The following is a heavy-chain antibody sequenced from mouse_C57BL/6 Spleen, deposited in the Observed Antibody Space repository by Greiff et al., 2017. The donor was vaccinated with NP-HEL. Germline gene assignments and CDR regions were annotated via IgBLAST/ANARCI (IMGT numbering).Heavy chain of an antibody. V-gene: IGHV5-6*01. J-gene: IGHJ3*01. Sequence: EVQGVESGGALVKPGGSLKLSCAASGFTFSSYGMSWVRQTPDQRLYWVATLLLGGSYTYYPDSVKGRFTISRDNAKNTLYLHMSSLNSEDTAMYYCARHPETAQATFAYWGQGTLVTVSA. D-gene: IGHD3-2*02. CDR1: GFTFSSYG. CDR2: LLLGGSYT. CDR3: ARHPETAQATFAY.